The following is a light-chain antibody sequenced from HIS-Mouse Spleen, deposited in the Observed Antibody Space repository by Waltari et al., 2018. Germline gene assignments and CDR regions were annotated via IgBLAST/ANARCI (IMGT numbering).Light chain of an antibody. Sequence: QSALTQPRSVSGSPGQSVTISCTGTSSAVGGYNYVSWYQQHPGKAPKLMIYDVRKRPSGVPDRFSGSKSGNTASLTISGLQAEDEADYYCCSYAGSYTYVFGTGTKVTVL. CDR3: CSYAGSYTYV. CDR1: SSAVGGYNY. J-gene: IGLJ1*01. CDR2: DVR. V-gene: IGLV2-11*01.